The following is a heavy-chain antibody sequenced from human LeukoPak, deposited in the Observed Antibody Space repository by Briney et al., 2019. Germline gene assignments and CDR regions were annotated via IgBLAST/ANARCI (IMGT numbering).Heavy chain of an antibody. CDR1: GYTFTNYY. D-gene: IGHD4-17*01. J-gene: IGHJ4*02. V-gene: IGHV1-46*01. CDR3: ARIWGGGHGDYAIAY. CDR2: INPSAGST. Sequence: GASVKVSCKTSGYTFTNYYTHWVRQAPGQGLEWMGIINPSAGSTIYAQKFQGRVTMTRDTSTSTVYMDLSSLRSEDTAVYYCARIWGGGHGDYAIAYWGQGTLVTVSS.